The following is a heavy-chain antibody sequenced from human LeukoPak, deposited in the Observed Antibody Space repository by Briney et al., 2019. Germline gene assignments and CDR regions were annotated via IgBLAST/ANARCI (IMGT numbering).Heavy chain of an antibody. D-gene: IGHD3-10*01. Sequence: QTGGSLRLSCAASGFTFSSYAMSWVRQAPGKGLEWVSAISGSGGSTYYADSVKGRFTISRDNSKNTLYLQMNSLRAEDTAVYYCAREGMVRGVIRLSDFDYWGQGTLVTVSS. J-gene: IGHJ4*02. CDR2: ISGSGGST. V-gene: IGHV3-23*01. CDR3: AREGMVRGVIRLSDFDY. CDR1: GFTFSSYA.